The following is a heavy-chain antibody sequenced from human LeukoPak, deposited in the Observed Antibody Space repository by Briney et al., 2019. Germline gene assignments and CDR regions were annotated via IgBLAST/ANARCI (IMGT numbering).Heavy chain of an antibody. CDR2: ISGSGGST. J-gene: IGHJ4*02. D-gene: IGHD2-15*01. CDR3: ARDGDIVVVVAAMDY. CDR1: GFTFAGYA. Sequence: PGGSLRLSCAASGFTFAGYAMSWVRQAPGKGLEWVSGISGSGGSTFYADSVKGRFTISRDNSKNTLYLQMNSLRAEDTAVYYCARDGDIVVVVAAMDYWGQGSLVTVSS. V-gene: IGHV3-23*01.